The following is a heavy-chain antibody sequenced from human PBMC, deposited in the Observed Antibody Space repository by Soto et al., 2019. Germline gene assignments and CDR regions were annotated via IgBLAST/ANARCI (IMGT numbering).Heavy chain of an antibody. CDR1: GFSFGDYY. Sequence: QVQLVESGGGLVKPGESLRVSCTASGFSFGDYYMSWIRQAPGKGLEWISYISHNSDSFYYADSVKGRFTVSRDNSKNSLFLQMDNLRAEDTAVYYCAREDLCTTGTCLLLRRKTYYFDYWGPGTQVTVSS. CDR2: ISHNSDSF. D-gene: IGHD2-8*01. V-gene: IGHV3-11*01. J-gene: IGHJ4*02. CDR3: AREDLCTTGTCLLLRRKTYYFDY.